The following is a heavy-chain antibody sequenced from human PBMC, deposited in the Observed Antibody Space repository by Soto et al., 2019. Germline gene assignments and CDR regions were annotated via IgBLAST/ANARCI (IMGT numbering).Heavy chain of an antibody. J-gene: IGHJ3*02. CDR2: ISSSSSYI. Sequence: GGSLRLSCAASGFTFSSYSMNWVRQAPGKGLEWVSSISSSSSYIYYADSVKGRFTISRDNAKNSLYLQMNSLRAEDTAVYYCVSAAVARPPWEGGFDAFDIWGQGTMVTVSS. D-gene: IGHD5-12*01. V-gene: IGHV3-21*01. CDR1: GFTFSSYS. CDR3: VSAAVARPPWEGGFDAFDI.